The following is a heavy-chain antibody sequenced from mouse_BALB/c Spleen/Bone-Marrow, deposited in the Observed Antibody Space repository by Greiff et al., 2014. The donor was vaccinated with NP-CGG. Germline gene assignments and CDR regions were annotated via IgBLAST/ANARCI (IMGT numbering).Heavy chain of an antibody. CDR1: GFSFSNYG. V-gene: IGHV5-9-2*01. Sequence: EVQVVESGGSLVKSGGSLKLSCAASGFSFSNYGMSWVRQTPEKRLEWVATISGDGRYTFYSDSVKGRFTISRDNAKNNLYLQLSSLRSEDTALYYCARHAYYDQTEVSFVYWGQGTLVTVSA. D-gene: IGHD2-4*01. CDR3: ARHAYYDQTEVSFVY. J-gene: IGHJ3*01. CDR2: ISGDGRYT.